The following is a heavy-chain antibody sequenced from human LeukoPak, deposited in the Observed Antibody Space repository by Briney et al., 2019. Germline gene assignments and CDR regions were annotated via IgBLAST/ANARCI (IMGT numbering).Heavy chain of an antibody. CDR1: GGTFSSYA. J-gene: IGHJ5*02. CDR2: IIPILGIA. V-gene: IGHV1-69*04. D-gene: IGHD4-11*01. Sequence: ASVKVSCKASGGTFSSYAISWVRQAPGQGLEWMGRIIPILGIANYAQKFQGRVTITADKSTSTAYMELSSLRSGDTAVYYCARDTVTTKPPLKRLWFDPWGQGTLVTVSS. CDR3: ARDTVTTKPPLKRLWFDP.